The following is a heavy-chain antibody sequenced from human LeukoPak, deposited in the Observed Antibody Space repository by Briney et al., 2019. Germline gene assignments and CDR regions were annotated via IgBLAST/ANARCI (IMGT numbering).Heavy chain of an antibody. D-gene: IGHD3-16*02. Sequence: GGSLRLSCAASGFTFSDYYMSWIRQAPGKGLEWVSYISSSGSPTYYTESVKGRFTISRDNAKNSLYLQMNSLRAEDTAVYYCARDYWYYDYVWGSYRPRTDAFDIWGQGTMVTVSS. CDR2: ISSSGSPT. J-gene: IGHJ3*02. CDR1: GFTFSDYY. CDR3: ARDYWYYDYVWGSYRPRTDAFDI. V-gene: IGHV3-11*04.